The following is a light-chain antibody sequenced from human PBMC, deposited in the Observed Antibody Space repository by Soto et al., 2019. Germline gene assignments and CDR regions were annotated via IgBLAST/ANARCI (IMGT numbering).Light chain of an antibody. J-gene: IGLJ1*01. CDR1: SSDIGHYDY. Sequence: QSALTHPASASWSPGQSITISCTGTSSDIGHYDYVSWYQQHPGKAPKLMIYHVTYRPSGVSNRYSGSKSGNSASLTISGLQADDEADYYCCSLTTSHTYVFGSGTKVTVL. CDR3: CSLTTSHTYV. V-gene: IGLV2-14*03. CDR2: HVT.